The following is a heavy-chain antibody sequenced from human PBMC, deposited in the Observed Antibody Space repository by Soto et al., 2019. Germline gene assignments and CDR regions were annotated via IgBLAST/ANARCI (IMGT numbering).Heavy chain of an antibody. D-gene: IGHD2-21*02. CDR2: IYYSGST. J-gene: IGHJ3*02. Sequence: QVQLQESGPGLVKPSQTLSLTCTVSGGSISSGDYYWSWIRQPPGKGLEWIGYIYYSGSTYYNPSLTSRVTISVDTSKNQFSLKLSSVTAAVTAVYYCARKHIGVVTAIRDDAFDIWGQGTMVTVSS. V-gene: IGHV4-30-4*01. CDR1: GGSISSGDYY. CDR3: ARKHIGVVTAIRDDAFDI.